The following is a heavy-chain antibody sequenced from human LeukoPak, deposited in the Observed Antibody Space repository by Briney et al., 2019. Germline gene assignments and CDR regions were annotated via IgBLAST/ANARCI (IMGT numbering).Heavy chain of an antibody. Sequence: GGSLRLSCVASGFTFSNHWMNWVRQAPGKGLEWVANIKRDGSEKYYVDSVEGRFTISRDNAKNSLYLQMNSLRAEDSAVYYCVKLSEHRGQGTLVTVSS. J-gene: IGHJ1*01. D-gene: IGHD1-26*01. CDR1: GFTFSNHW. CDR3: VKLSEH. CDR2: IKRDGSEK. V-gene: IGHV3-7*01.